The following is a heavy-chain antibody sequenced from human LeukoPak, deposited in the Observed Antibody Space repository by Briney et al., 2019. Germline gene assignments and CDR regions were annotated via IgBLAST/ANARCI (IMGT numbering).Heavy chain of an antibody. Sequence: SETLSLTCAVYGGSFSGYYWSWIRQPPGKGLEWIGEINHSGSTNYKPSLKSRVTISVDTSKNQFSLKLSSVTAADTAVYYCARGVREPKRPNYDFWSGRLYYYYYMDVWGKGTTVTVSS. CDR2: INHSGST. CDR3: ARGVREPKRPNYDFWSGRLYYYYYMDV. V-gene: IGHV4-34*01. CDR1: GGSFSGYY. D-gene: IGHD3-3*01. J-gene: IGHJ6*03.